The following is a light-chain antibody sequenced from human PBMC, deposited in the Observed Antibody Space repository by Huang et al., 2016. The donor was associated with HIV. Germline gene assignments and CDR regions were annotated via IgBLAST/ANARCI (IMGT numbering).Light chain of an antibody. CDR1: HSPEHNDGNIY. CDR3: MQGTHWPPVT. V-gene: IGKV2-30*02. CDR2: KVS. J-gene: IGKJ5*01. Sequence: EVVMTQSPASLPVTLGQPASMSCRSSHSPEHNDGNIYLNWFHQRPGQPPRRLLYKVSQRDSGVPDRFFGGGSGTEFSLTISRVEAEDIGFYYCMQGTHWPPVTFGQGTRLEIK.